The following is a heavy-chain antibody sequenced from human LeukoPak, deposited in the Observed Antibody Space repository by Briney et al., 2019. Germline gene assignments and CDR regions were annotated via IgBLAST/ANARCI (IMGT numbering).Heavy chain of an antibody. Sequence: GASVKVSCKASGGTFSSKAISWVRQAPGQGLEWMGRIIPFLDLSNYAQKFQDRVTTSVDMSTSTVYLELISLTYEDTAIYYCAGSGTGGGYYFDSWGRGTLVTVSS. V-gene: IGHV1-69*04. CDR1: GGTFSSKA. CDR3: AGSGTGGGYYFDS. D-gene: IGHD3-10*01. J-gene: IGHJ4*02. CDR2: IIPFLDLS.